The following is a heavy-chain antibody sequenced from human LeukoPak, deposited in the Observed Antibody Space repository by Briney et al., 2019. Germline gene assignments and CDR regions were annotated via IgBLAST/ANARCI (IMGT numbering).Heavy chain of an antibody. CDR3: ARARPQQQLDY. V-gene: IGHV4-59*01. Sequence: SETLSLTCTVSGGSISSYYWSWIRQPPGKGLEWIGYIYYSGSTNYNPSLKSRVTISVDTSKNQFSLKLSSVTAADTAVYYCARARPQQQLDYWGLGTLVTVSS. D-gene: IGHD6-13*01. J-gene: IGHJ4*02. CDR1: GGSISSYY. CDR2: IYYSGST.